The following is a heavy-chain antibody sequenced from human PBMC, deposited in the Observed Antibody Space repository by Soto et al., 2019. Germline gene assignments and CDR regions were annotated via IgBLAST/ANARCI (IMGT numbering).Heavy chain of an antibody. Sequence: ASVKVSCKASGGTFSSYAISWVRQAPGQGLEWMGGIIPIFGTANYAQKFQGRVTITADESTSTAYMELSSLRSEDTAVYYCARGGQYYYDSSGYIWGQGTLVTVSS. CDR1: GGTFSSYA. CDR2: IIPIFGTA. V-gene: IGHV1-69*13. D-gene: IGHD3-22*01. J-gene: IGHJ4*02. CDR3: ARGGQYYYDSSGYI.